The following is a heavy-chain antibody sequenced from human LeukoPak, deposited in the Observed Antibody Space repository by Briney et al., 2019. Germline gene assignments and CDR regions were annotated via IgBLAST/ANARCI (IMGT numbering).Heavy chain of an antibody. V-gene: IGHV1-18*01. CDR2: ISAYNGNT. CDR3: ARVRIAVAGSDY. J-gene: IGHJ4*02. D-gene: IGHD6-19*01. Sequence: ASVKVSFKSSGYTFTSYGISWVRQAPGQGLEWMVWISAYNGNTNYAQKLQGRVTMTTDTSTSTAYMELRSLRSDDTAVYYCARVRIAVAGSDYWGQGTLVTVSS. CDR1: GYTFTSYG.